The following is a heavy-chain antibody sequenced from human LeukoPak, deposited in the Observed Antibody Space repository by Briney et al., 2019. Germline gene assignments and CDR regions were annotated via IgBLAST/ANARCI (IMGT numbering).Heavy chain of an antibody. CDR3: ARTLYSGYPQEGWFDP. J-gene: IGHJ5*02. CDR2: IYHSGST. CDR1: GGSISSGGYY. D-gene: IGHD5-12*01. Sequence: SETLSLTCTVSGGSISSGGYYWSWIRQPPGKGLEWIGYIYHSGSTNYNPSLKSRVTISVDTSKNQFSLKLSSVTAADTAVYYCARTLYSGYPQEGWFDPWGQGTLVTVSS. V-gene: IGHV4-61*08.